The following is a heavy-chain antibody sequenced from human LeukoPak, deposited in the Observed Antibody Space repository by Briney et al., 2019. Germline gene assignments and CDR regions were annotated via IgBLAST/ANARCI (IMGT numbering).Heavy chain of an antibody. CDR3: ARGGKVYSTTSGVFDY. CDR1: GYTFTSYG. CDR2: ISAYNGNT. Sequence: ASVKVSCKASGYTFTSYGISWVRRAPGQGLEWMGWISAYNGNTNYAQKLQGRVTMTTDTSTSTAYMELRSLRSDDTAVYYCARGGKVYSTTSGVFDYWGQGTLVTVSS. D-gene: IGHD2/OR15-2a*01. V-gene: IGHV1-18*01. J-gene: IGHJ4*02.